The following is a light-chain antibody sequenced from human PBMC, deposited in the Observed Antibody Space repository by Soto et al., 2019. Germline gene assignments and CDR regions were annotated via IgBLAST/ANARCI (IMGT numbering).Light chain of an antibody. V-gene: IGLV4-69*01. CDR3: QTWGTGIHGV. CDR2: LNSDGSH. Sequence: QLVLTQSPSASASLGASVKLTCTLSSGHSSYAIAWHQQQPEKGPRYLMKLNSDGSHSKGDGIPDRFSGSSSGAERYLTISSLRSEDGADYYCQTWGTGIHGVFGGGTKLTVL. CDR1: SGHSSYA. J-gene: IGLJ3*02.